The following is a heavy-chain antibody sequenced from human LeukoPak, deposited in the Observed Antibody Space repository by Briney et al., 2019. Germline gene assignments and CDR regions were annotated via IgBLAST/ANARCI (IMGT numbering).Heavy chain of an antibody. CDR2: ISNSGIP. CDR1: GASITSYY. Sequence: PSETLSLTCTVSGASITSYYWNWIRQSPGKGLEWIGDISNSGIPTYNPSLKSRITISVDSSKSQFSLNLNSVTAADTAVYYCATSGEPGSGWSLWGQGTLVTVSS. CDR3: ATSGEPGSGWSL. D-gene: IGHD6-13*01. V-gene: IGHV4-59*01. J-gene: IGHJ4*02.